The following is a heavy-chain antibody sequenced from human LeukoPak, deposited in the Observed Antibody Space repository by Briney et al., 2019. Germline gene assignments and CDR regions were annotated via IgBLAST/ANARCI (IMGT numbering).Heavy chain of an antibody. CDR2: IKQDGSEK. D-gene: IGHD3-22*01. V-gene: IGHV3-7*01. CDR1: GFTFSSYW. J-gene: IGHJ3*02. CDR3: ARAPYYYDSSGTFDI. Sequence: GSLRLSCAASGFTFSSYWMSWVRQAPGKGLEWVANIKQDGSEKYYVDSVKGRFTVSRDNAKNSLYLQMTSLRAEDTAVYYCARAPYYYDSSGTFDIWGQGTMVTVSS.